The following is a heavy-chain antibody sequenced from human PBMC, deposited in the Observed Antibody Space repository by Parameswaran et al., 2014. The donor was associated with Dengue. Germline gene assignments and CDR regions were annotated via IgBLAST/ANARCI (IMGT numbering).Heavy chain of an antibody. D-gene: IGHD3-22*01. J-gene: IGHJ2*01. Sequence: WIRQPPGKGLEWVGRIKSKTDGGTTDYAAPVKGRFTISRDDSKNTLYLQMNSLKTEDTAVYYCTTYLDYYDSSGSGYWYFDLWGRGTLVTVLL. V-gene: IGHV3-15*01. CDR2: IKSKTDGGTT. CDR3: TTYLDYYDSSGSGYWYFDL.